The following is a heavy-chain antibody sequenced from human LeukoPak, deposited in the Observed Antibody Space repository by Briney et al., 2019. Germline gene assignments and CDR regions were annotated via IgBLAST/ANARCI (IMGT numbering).Heavy chain of an antibody. D-gene: IGHD2-15*01. CDR2: ISYSGST. J-gene: IGHJ6*02. CDR3: ARHDAVAANPNYYYGMDV. Sequence: SETLSLTCTVSGGSVNSSSHYWGWIRQPPGKGLEWIGSISYSGSTDYNPSLKSRVTISVDTSKNQFSLKLSSVTAADTAVYFCARHDAVAANPNYYYGMDVWGQGTTVTVSS. CDR1: GGSVNSSSHY. V-gene: IGHV4-39*01.